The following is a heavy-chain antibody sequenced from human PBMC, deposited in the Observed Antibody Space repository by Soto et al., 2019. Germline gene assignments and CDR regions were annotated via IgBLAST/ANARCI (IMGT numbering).Heavy chain of an antibody. CDR3: AKENGYSSSWFEFDY. CDR1: GFNFSGYA. V-gene: IGHV3-23*01. J-gene: IGHJ4*02. D-gene: IGHD6-13*01. Sequence: EVQLLESGGGLVQPGGSLRLSCAASGFNFSGYAMSWVRQAPGKGLEWVSAISGSGGSTYYADSVKGRFSISRDNSKNTLYLQMNSLRAEDTAVYYCAKENGYSSSWFEFDYWGQGTLVTVSS. CDR2: ISGSGGST.